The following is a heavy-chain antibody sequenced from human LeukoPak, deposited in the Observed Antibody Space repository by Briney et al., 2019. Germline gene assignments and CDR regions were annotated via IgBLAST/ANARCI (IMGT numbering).Heavy chain of an antibody. CDR2: INPSGGST. D-gene: IGHD1-1*01. J-gene: IGHJ4*02. CDR1: GYTFTSYY. Sequence: ASVKVSCKASGYTFTSYYMHWVRQAPGQGLEWMGIINPSGGSTSYAQQFQGRVTMTTDTSTSTAYMELRSLRSDDTAVYYCARGVQPLLWTPQPTKLTDYWGQGTLVTVSS. CDR3: ARGVQPLLWTPQPTKLTDY. V-gene: IGHV1-46*01.